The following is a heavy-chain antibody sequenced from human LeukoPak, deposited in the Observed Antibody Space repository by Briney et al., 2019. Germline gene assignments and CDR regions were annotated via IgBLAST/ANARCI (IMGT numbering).Heavy chain of an antibody. V-gene: IGHV3-11*04. CDR2: ISSSGSTI. J-gene: IGHJ4*02. CDR1: GFTFSDYY. D-gene: IGHD5-18*01. CDR3: ARDRIQLWNNYFDY. Sequence: GGSLRLSCAASGFTFSDYYMSWIRQARGEGLEWVSYISSSGSTIYYADFVKGRFTISRDNTKNSLYLQMNSLRAEDTAVYYCARDRIQLWNNYFDYWGQGTLVTVSS.